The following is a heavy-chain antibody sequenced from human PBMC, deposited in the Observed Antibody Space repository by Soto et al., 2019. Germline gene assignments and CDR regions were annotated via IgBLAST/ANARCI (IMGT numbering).Heavy chain of an antibody. Sequence: GVSLRLSCAASGFTGSSNYMSWVSQAPGKGLEWVSVIYSGGSTYYADSVKGRFTISRDNSKNTLYLQMNSLRAEDTAVYYCAKVDGDYYYYYMDVWGKGTTVTVSS. D-gene: IGHD4-17*01. CDR1: GFTGSSNY. CDR2: IYSGGST. J-gene: IGHJ6*03. CDR3: AKVDGDYYYYYMDV. V-gene: IGHV3-66*01.